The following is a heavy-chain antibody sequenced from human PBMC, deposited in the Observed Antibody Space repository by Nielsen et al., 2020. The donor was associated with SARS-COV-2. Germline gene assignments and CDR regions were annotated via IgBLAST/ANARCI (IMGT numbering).Heavy chain of an antibody. D-gene: IGHD3-22*01. CDR3: ATLSSGYDWVFDY. J-gene: IGHJ4*02. Sequence: GESLKISCAASGFTFSSYSMNWVRQAPGKGLEWVSYISSSSSTIYYADSVKGRFTISRDNAKNSLYLQMNSLRAEDTALYYCATLSSGYDWVFDYWGQGTLVTVSS. V-gene: IGHV3-48*04. CDR1: GFTFSSYS. CDR2: ISSSSSTI.